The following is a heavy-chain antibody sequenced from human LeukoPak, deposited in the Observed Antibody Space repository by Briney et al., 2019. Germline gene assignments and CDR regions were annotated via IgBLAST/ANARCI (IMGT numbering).Heavy chain of an antibody. CDR2: INHSGST. CDR3: ARGRTFHDSTGFGY. D-gene: IGHD3-22*01. V-gene: IGHV4-34*01. J-gene: IGHJ4*02. CDR1: GGSFSGYY. Sequence: SETLSLTCAVYGGSFSGYYWSWIRQPPGKGLEWIGEINHSGSTNYNPSLKSRVTISVDTSKNQFSLKLSSVTAADTAVYYCARGRTFHDSTGFGYWGQGTLVTVSS.